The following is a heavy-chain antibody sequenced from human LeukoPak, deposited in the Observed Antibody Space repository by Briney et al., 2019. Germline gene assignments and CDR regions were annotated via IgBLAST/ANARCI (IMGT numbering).Heavy chain of an antibody. CDR1: GFTFSSYG. J-gene: IGHJ4*02. CDR3: AKDQGDEFDY. V-gene: IGHV3-30*02. Sequence: GGSLRLSCAASGFTFSSYGMHWVRQAPGKGLEWVAFIRYDGSNKYYADSVKGRLTISRDNSKNTLYLQMNSLRAEDTAVYYCAKDQGDEFDYWGQGTLVTVSS. CDR2: IRYDGSNK.